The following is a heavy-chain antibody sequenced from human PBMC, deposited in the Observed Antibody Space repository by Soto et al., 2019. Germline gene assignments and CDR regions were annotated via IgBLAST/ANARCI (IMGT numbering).Heavy chain of an antibody. Sequence: QVQLQESGPGLVKPSQTLSLICIVSGGSISSGAVGSYWTWIRQRPGKGLEWIGYIYYSGTTHYXXXXXXLXTXXXXXXXXXXXXXXXSVTAAXXXXXFCASGHDAYKVRYWGQGTLVTVSS. CDR1: GGSISSGAVGSY. V-gene: IGHV4-31*01. J-gene: IGHJ4*02. D-gene: IGHD2-21*02. CDR3: ASGHDAYKVRY. CDR2: IYYSGTT.